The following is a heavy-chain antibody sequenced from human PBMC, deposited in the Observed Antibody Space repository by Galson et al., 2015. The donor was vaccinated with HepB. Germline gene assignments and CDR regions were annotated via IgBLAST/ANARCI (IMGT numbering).Heavy chain of an antibody. D-gene: IGHD3-22*01. CDR1: GFSFSSYA. CDR3: AKGSVADSSAYFPLKS. Sequence: SLRLSCASSGFSFSSYAMNWVRQAPGKGLQWVSAISGGGGSTYYADSVKGRFTISRDNSRNTLYLQMNSLRAEDTAIYHCAKGSVADSSAYFPLKSWGQGTLVTVSS. V-gene: IGHV3-23*01. J-gene: IGHJ5*02. CDR2: ISGGGGST.